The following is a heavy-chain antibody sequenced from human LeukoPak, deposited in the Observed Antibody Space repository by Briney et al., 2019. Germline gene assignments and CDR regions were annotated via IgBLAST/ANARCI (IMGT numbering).Heavy chain of an antibody. D-gene: IGHD1-26*01. J-gene: IGHJ4*02. CDR2: IKSKTDGGTT. CDR3: TTRGGSFSIFDY. V-gene: IGHV3-15*01. Sequence: WIRQPPGKGLEWVGRIKSKTDGGTTDYAAPVKGRFTISRDDSKNTLHLQMNSLKTEDTAVYYCTTRGGSFSIFDYWGQGTLVTVSS.